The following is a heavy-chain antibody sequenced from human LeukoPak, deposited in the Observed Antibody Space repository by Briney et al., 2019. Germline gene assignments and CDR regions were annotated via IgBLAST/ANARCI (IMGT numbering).Heavy chain of an antibody. J-gene: IGHJ6*03. CDR1: GFTFSSYW. CDR3: ATPVPHGSDPSLYYYYMDV. CDR2: IKQDGSEK. D-gene: IGHD3-10*01. Sequence: GGSLRLSCAASGFTFSSYWMSWVRQAPGKGLEWVANIKQDGSEKYYVDSVKGRFTISRDNAKNSLYLQMNSLRAENTAVYYCATPVPHGSDPSLYYYYMDVWGKGTTVTISS. V-gene: IGHV3-7*03.